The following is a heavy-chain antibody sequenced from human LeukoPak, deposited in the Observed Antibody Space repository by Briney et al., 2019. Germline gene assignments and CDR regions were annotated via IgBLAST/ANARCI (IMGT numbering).Heavy chain of an antibody. CDR3: ASLEWELDAFDI. V-gene: IGHV4-30-2*02. CDR2: IYHSGST. J-gene: IGHJ3*02. D-gene: IGHD1-26*01. CDR1: GGSISSGGYS. Sequence: PSQTLSLTCAVSGGSISSGGYSWSWLRQPPGKGLEWVGYIYHSGSTYYNPSLKSRVTISVDTSKNQFSLKLSSVTAADTAVYYCASLEWELDAFDIWGQGTMVTVSS.